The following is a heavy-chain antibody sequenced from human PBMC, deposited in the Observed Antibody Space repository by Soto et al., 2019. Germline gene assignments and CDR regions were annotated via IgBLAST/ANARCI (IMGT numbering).Heavy chain of an antibody. Sequence: EVQLLESGGGLVQPGGSLRLSCAASGFTFSSYAMSWVRQAPGKGLEWVSAISGSGGSTYYADSVKGRFTISRDNSKNTLYLQMNRLRAEDTAVYYCAKASGVWGSYRYLRDWGQGTLVTVSS. J-gene: IGHJ4*02. D-gene: IGHD3-16*02. CDR3: AKASGVWGSYRYLRD. V-gene: IGHV3-23*01. CDR1: GFTFSSYA. CDR2: ISGSGGST.